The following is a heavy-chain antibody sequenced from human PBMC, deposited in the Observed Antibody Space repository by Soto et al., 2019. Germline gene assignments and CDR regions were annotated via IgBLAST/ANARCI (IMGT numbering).Heavy chain of an antibody. CDR3: ARDQGIVATLDD. J-gene: IGHJ4*02. D-gene: IGHD5-12*01. V-gene: IGHV6-1*01. CDR2: TYYRSRWYN. Sequence: SPTLSLTCVISGDSLSNNSAAWNWIRQSPSRGLEWLGRTYYRSRWYNHYAESVKSRITINPDTSKNQFSLHLKSVTPEDSAVYYCARDQGIVATLDDWGQGTLVTVSS. CDR1: GDSLSNNSAA.